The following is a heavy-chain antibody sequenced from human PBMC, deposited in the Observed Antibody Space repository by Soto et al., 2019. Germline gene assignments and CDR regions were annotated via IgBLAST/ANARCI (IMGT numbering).Heavy chain of an antibody. CDR1: GFSVTNAW. CDR3: TTGSVEGF. D-gene: IGHD2-21*01. Sequence: EVQLVDSGGGLVKPGGSRRLSCAASGFSVTNAWMNWVRQAPGKGLAWVGRVYTSAEGGATNYAAPVKGRFTISRDDSKNTVYLQMNSLMAEDTAVYYCTTGSVEGFWGQGTTVTVSS. J-gene: IGHJ6*02. V-gene: IGHV3-15*07. CDR2: VYTSAEGGAT.